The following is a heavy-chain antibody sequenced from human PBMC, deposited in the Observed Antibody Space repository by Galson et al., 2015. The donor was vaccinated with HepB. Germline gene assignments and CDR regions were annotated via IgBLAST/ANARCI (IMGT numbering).Heavy chain of an antibody. V-gene: IGHV2-70*01. D-gene: IGHD3-22*01. Sequence: ALVKPTQTLTLTCTFSGFSLSTSGMCVSWIRQPPGKALEWLALIDWDDDKYYSTSLKTRLTISKDTSKNQVVLTMTNMDPVDTATYYCARMVVQDYYDSSGYLGYYYYGMDVWGQGTTVTVSS. CDR2: IDWDDDK. J-gene: IGHJ6*02. CDR3: ARMVVQDYYDSSGYLGYYYYGMDV. CDR1: GFSLSTSGMC.